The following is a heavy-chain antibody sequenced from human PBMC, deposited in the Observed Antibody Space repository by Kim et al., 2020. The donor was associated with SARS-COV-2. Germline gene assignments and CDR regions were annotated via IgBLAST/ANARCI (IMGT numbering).Heavy chain of an antibody. J-gene: IGHJ6*02. Sequence: GGSLRLSCAASGFTFSDYYMSWIRQAPGKGLEWVSYISSSSSYTNYADSVKGRFTISRDNAKNSLYLQMNSLRAEDTAVYYCARFFAVAGYYYYGMDVWGQGTTVTVSS. V-gene: IGHV3-11*03. CDR2: ISSSSSYT. CDR1: GFTFSDYY. CDR3: ARFFAVAGYYYYGMDV. D-gene: IGHD6-19*01.